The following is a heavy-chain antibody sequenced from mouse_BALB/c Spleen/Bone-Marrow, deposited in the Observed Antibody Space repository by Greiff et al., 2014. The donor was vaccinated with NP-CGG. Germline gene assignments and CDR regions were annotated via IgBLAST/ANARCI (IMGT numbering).Heavy chain of an antibody. CDR2: INPDSRTI. CDR3: ARNGYYGWITY. Sequence: EVKLVESGGGLVQPGGSLKLSCAASGFDFSGYWMTWVRQAPGKGLGWIGEINPDSRTINYKPSLKEKFIMSRDNAKNTLYLQMSKVRSEDTALYYCARNGYYGWITYWGQGTLVTVSA. D-gene: IGHD2-3*01. J-gene: IGHJ3*01. CDR1: GFDFSGYW. V-gene: IGHV4-1*02.